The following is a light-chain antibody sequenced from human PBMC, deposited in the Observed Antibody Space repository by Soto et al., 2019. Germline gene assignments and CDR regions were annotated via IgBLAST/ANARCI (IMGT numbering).Light chain of an antibody. CDR3: RQRSTWPRT. J-gene: IGKJ3*01. CDR1: QSVSSD. CDR2: DAS. Sequence: EIVLTQSPATLSLSPGERATLSCRASQSVSSDLAWYQQKPGQAPRLLIYDASNRATGIPARFSGSGSGTDFTLTISSLEPEDFAVYYCRQRSTWPRTFGPGTKVDIK. V-gene: IGKV3-11*01.